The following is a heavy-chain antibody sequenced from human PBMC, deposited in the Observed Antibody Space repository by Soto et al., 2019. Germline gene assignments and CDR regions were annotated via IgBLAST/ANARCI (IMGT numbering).Heavy chain of an antibody. CDR1: GFIFSNYP. V-gene: IGHV3-23*01. Sequence: SLTLSCAVSGFIFSNYPLSWVRQAPGKGLEWVSSVSPSGSSTYYADSVKGRFTMSRDNSENRLHLQMNSLRAEDTAVYFCAKRDNSGWYSLDYWGQGTLVTVSS. CDR2: VSPSGSST. J-gene: IGHJ4*02. D-gene: IGHD6-19*01. CDR3: AKRDNSGWYSLDY.